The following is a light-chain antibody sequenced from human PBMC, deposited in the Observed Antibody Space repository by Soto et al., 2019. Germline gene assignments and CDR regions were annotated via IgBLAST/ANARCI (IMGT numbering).Light chain of an antibody. Sequence: DIQMTQSPSTLSASVGDRVTITCRASQTLRTWLAWYQQKPGKAPKLLIYDVSILQSGVPSRFSGSGSGKEFTLTISRLQPDDFATYYCQQYNGYPLTFGGGTKVEFK. CDR3: QQYNGYPLT. J-gene: IGKJ4*01. V-gene: IGKV1-5*01. CDR2: DVS. CDR1: QTLRTW.